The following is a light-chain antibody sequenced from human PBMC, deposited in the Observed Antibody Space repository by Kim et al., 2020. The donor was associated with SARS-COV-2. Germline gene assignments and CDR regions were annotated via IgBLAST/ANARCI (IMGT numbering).Light chain of an antibody. J-gene: IGKJ1*01. V-gene: IGKV3-20*01. CDR1: QSVSSSY. Sequence: EIVLTQSPATLSLSPGERATHSCRASQSVSSSYLAWYQQKPGQAPRLLIYGASSRATGIPGRFGGSGSGTDFTLTISRLEPEDFAVFYCQHYGSSPPWTFGQGTKVDIK. CDR3: QHYGSSPPWT. CDR2: GAS.